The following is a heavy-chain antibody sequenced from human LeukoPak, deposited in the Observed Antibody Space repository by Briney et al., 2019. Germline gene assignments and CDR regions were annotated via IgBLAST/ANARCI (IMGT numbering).Heavy chain of an antibody. CDR2: INPSGGST. J-gene: IGHJ4*02. D-gene: IGHD3-3*01. CDR1: GYTFTSYY. Sequence: ASVKVSCKASGYTFTSYYMHWVRQAPGQGLEWMGIINPSGGSTSYAQKFQGRVTMTRDTSTSTVYMELSSLRSEDTAVYYCARDRGGITIFGVVTGGHYFDYWGQGTLVTVSS. CDR3: ARDRGGITIFGVVTGGHYFDY. V-gene: IGHV1-46*01.